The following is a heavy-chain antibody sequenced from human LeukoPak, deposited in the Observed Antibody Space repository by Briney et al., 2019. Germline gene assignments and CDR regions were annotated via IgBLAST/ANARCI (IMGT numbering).Heavy chain of an antibody. D-gene: IGHD5/OR15-5a*01. CDR2: IIPIFGTA. CDR3: ARSRSTPGYFDY. V-gene: IGHV1-69*01. CDR1: GGTFSSYA. J-gene: IGHJ4*02. Sequence: GSSVKVSCKASGGTFSSYAISWVRQAPGQGLEWMGGIIPIFGTANYAQKFQGRVTVTADESTSTAYTELSSLRSEDTAVYYCARSRSTPGYFDYWGQGTLVTVSS.